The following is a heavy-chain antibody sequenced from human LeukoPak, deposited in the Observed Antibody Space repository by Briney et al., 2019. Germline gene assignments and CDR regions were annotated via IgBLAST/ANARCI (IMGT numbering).Heavy chain of an antibody. J-gene: IGHJ4*02. Sequence: GGSLRLSCAASGFIFNTYDMYWVRQAPGKGLEYVSAISSNGGSTYYGNSVKGRFTISRDNSKNTLFLQMGSLRTEDMAVHYCARVVPRSDGSIWNYFDYWGQGTLVTVSS. CDR2: ISSNGGST. CDR3: ARVVPRSDGSIWNYFDY. D-gene: IGHD6-13*01. V-gene: IGHV3-64*01. CDR1: GFIFNTYD.